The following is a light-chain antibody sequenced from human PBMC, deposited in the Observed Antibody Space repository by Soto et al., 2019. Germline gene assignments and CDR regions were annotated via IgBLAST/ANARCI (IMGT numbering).Light chain of an antibody. J-gene: IGKJ1*01. V-gene: IGKV2-30*01. CDR1: QSPLFSNGVTY. CDR3: MQGTYWPPT. Sequence: DVVMTQSPLSLPVTLGQPASISCRSSQSPLFSNGVTYLSWFHQRPGQSPRRLIYEVSRRDSGVPERFSGSGSGTDFTLKIRRVEAEDAGVYYCMQGTYWPPTFGQGTKVEIK. CDR2: EVS.